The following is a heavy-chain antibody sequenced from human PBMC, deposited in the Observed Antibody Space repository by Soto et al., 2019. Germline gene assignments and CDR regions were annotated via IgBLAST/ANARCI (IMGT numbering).Heavy chain of an antibody. D-gene: IGHD3-10*01. Sequence: SETLSLTCAVSGGSIGSGGYSWSWIRQPPGKGLEWIGYIYHSGSTYYNPSLKSRVTISVDTSKNQFSLKLSSVTAADTAVYCCARSVPGVRDRWGQGTLVSVS. CDR1: GGSIGSGGYS. V-gene: IGHV4-30-2*01. CDR2: IYHSGST. CDR3: ARSVPGVRDR. J-gene: IGHJ4*02.